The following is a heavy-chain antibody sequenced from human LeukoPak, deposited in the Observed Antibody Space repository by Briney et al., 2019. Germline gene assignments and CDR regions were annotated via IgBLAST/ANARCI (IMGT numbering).Heavy chain of an antibody. J-gene: IGHJ5*02. Sequence: ASVKVSCKASGYTFTGYYMHWVRQAPGQGLEWMGWNNPNSGGTNYAQKFQGRVTMTRDTSISTAYMELSRLRSDDTAVYYCARELRKGNWFDPWGQGTLVTVSS. CDR2: NNPNSGGT. V-gene: IGHV1-2*02. CDR1: GYTFTGYY. D-gene: IGHD3-3*01. CDR3: ARELRKGNWFDP.